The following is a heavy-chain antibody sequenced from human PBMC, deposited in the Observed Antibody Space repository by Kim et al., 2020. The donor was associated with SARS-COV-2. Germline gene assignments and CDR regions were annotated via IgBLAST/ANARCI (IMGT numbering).Heavy chain of an antibody. D-gene: IGHD3-10*02. J-gene: IGHJ4*02. CDR2: ISGRGVAT. V-gene: IGHV3-23*01. CDR3: AKVGSFYSVAWGLDY. CDR1: GFSFSSYA. Sequence: GGSLRLSCAASGFSFSSYAISWVRQSPGKELEWVSTISGRGVATYYADSVSGRLTISRDTSTNTEYLQMNSLRAEDTAVYHCAKVGSFYSVAWGLDYLGQGALGTVS.